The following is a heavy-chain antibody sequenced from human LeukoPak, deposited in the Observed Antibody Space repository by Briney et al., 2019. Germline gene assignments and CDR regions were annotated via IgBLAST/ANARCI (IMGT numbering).Heavy chain of an antibody. V-gene: IGHV4-39*07. J-gene: IGHJ6*03. CDR1: GGSISSSNFY. CDR2: IYYSGST. D-gene: IGHD6-6*01. CDR3: ARDLGSSSSGIYYYYYMDV. Sequence: SETLSLTCTVSGGSISSSNFYWGWIRQPPGKGLEWIGSIYYSGSTYYNPSLKSRVTVSVDTSKNQFSLKLSSVTAADTAVYYCARDLGSSSSGIYYYYYMDVWGKGTTVTVSS.